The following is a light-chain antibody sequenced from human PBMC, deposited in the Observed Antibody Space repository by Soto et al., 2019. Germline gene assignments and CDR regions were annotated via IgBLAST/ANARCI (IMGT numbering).Light chain of an antibody. V-gene: IGKV1-5*03. J-gene: IGKJ1*01. CDR3: QQYNRYST. CDR2: KAS. CDR1: QSINNW. Sequence: DIQMTQSPSTLSASVGDRVTITCRASQSINNWLAWYQQKPGKAPKLLIYKASTLESGVPSSFSGSRSGTESTLTISRLQPDDFATYYCQQYNRYSTFGQGTKVEIK.